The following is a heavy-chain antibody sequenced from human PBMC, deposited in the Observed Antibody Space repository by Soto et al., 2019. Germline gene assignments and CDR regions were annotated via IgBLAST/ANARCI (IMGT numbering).Heavy chain of an antibody. J-gene: IGHJ6*02. CDR1: GFTFDDYV. D-gene: IGHD3-3*01. CDR2: INWNGYSV. CDR3: ARSWSGSTSGRVDV. Sequence: PRLSCVGSGFTFDDYVMHWVRQAPGKGLEWVAHINWNGYSVGYGDSVRGRFTISRDNAKNSLYLQMSSLRPEDTGLYYCARSWSGSTSGRVDVWGQGTTVTVSS. V-gene: IGHV3-9*01.